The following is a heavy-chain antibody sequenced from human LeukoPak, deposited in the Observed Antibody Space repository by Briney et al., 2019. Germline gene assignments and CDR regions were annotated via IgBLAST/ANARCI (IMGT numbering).Heavy chain of an antibody. CDR2: IYTSGST. CDR1: GASISSYY. CDR3: ARGPYKYDGSGAFDI. Sequence: SETLSLTCTVSGASISSYYWSWIRQPAGKGLEWIGRIYTSGSTNYNPSLKSRVTMSVDTSKNQFSLKLTSVTAADTAVYYCARGPYKYDGSGAFDIWGQGTMVTVSS. D-gene: IGHD3-22*01. J-gene: IGHJ3*02. V-gene: IGHV4-4*07.